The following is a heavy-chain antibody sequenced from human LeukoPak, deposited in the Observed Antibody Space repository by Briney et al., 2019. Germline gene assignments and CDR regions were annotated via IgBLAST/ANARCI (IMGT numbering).Heavy chain of an antibody. V-gene: IGHV3-49*03. J-gene: IGHJ4*02. D-gene: IGHD1-1*01. CDR3: STDYWRLGFDY. CDR1: GITFGDYG. Sequence: GGSLRLSCTASGITFGDYGVSWFPQAPGKGLEWIGFIRSKTYGGTTEDAASVRGRFTLSRDDSKNIVYLEMNILRAEDTAVYYCSTDYWRLGFDYWGQGTLVTVSS. CDR2: IRSKTYGGTT.